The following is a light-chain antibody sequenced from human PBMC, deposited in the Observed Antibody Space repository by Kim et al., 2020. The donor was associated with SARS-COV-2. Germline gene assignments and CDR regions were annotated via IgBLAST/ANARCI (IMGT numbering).Light chain of an antibody. CDR2: KAS. J-gene: IGKJ4*01. V-gene: IGKV1-5*03. CDR3: QQYQEYPLT. CDR1: QNVSVW. Sequence: ASVRDRVTITCRATQNVSVWLAWYQQKVGKAPKLLIFKASSLPSGVPSRFSGIDSGTEFTLTISSLQPDDSATYFCQQYQEYPLTFGGGTKVDIK.